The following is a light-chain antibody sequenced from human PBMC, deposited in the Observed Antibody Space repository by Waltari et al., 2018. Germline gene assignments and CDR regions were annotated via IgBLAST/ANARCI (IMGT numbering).Light chain of an antibody. CDR2: WAS. Sequence: IVMTQSPDSLAVSLGERAPITCKSRQSVLWSSNNKNALAWYQHKPGQPPKVLIYWASTRESGVPDRFRGSGSGTDFTLTISSLQAEDVAVYYCQQYYSTPSFGGGTKVEIK. CDR3: QQYYSTPS. CDR1: QSVLWSSNNKNA. V-gene: IGKV4-1*01. J-gene: IGKJ4*02.